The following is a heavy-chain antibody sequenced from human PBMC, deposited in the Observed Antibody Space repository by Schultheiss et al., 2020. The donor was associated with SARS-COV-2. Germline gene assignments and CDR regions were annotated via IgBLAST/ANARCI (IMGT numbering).Heavy chain of an antibody. V-gene: IGHV3-53*01. Sequence: GESLKISCAASGFTFSNAWMSWVRQAPGKGLEWVSVIYSGGSTYYADSVKGRFTISRDNSKNTLYLQMNSLRAEDTAVYYCARVSEASYSGSYYLDYWGQGTLVTVSS. CDR2: IYSGGST. J-gene: IGHJ4*02. CDR3: ARVSEASYSGSYYLDY. CDR1: GFTFSNAW. D-gene: IGHD1-26*01.